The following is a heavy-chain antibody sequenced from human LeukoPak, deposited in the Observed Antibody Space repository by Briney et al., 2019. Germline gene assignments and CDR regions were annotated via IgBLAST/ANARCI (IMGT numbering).Heavy chain of an antibody. CDR3: ARGSRYCSSISCYKYYYAMDV. Sequence: PSETLSLTCAVYGGSFCDSYWSWIRQPPGNGLAWIGEINHSGSTNFKSSLKSRVTISVDTSKNQFSLKLSSVTAADTAVYFCARGSRYCSSISCYKYYYAMDVWGQGTTVTVSS. CDR1: GGSFCDSY. J-gene: IGHJ6*02. CDR2: INHSGST. D-gene: IGHD2-2*02. V-gene: IGHV4-34*01.